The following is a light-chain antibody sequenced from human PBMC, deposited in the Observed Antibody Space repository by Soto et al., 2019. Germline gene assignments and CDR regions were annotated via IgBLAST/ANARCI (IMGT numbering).Light chain of an antibody. CDR2: TAS. Sequence: DIPMTQSPSSLSASIGDRVTITCRASQSISGNLNWYQQELGRAPKLLIYTASNLQSGVPARFSGSGFGTDFTLTISSLQPEDFATYFCQQSYRTPLTFGQGTKVEIK. CDR1: QSISGN. J-gene: IGKJ1*01. V-gene: IGKV1-39*01. CDR3: QQSYRTPLT.